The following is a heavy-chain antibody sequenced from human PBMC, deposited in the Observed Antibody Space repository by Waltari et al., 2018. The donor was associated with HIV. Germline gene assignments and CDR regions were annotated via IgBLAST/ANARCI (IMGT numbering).Heavy chain of an antibody. J-gene: IGHJ3*02. CDR2: VNPGSGNT. Sequence: QVQLVQSGAEVKKPGTSVKVSCKASGYTFIDNYIHWVRQAPGQGLEWMRGVNPGSGNTNYAQKFQGRLTMTRETSTSTVYMGLSSMRSEDTAIYYCARQWWSEGAFDIWGQGTTVTVSS. CDR3: ARQWWSEGAFDI. CDR1: GYTFIDNY. V-gene: IGHV1-46*03. D-gene: IGHD2-15*01.